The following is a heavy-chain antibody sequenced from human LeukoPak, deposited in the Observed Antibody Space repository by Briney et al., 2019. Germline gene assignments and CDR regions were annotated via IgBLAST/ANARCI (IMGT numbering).Heavy chain of an antibody. CDR2: INAGNGNT. J-gene: IGHJ4*02. V-gene: IGHV1-3*01. CDR3: ARVSQFYDSSGYYDY. D-gene: IGHD3-22*01. CDR1: GYTFTSYA. Sequence: ASVKVSWKASGYTFTSYAMHWVRQAPGQRLEWMGWINAGNGNTKYSQKFQGRVTITRDTSASTAYMELSSLRSEDTAVYYCARVSQFYDSSGYYDYWGQGTLVTVSS.